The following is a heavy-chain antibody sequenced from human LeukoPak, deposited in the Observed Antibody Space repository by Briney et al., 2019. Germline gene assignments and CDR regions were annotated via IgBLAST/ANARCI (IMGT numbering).Heavy chain of an antibody. CDR1: GGAFSGYY. D-gene: IGHD6-19*01. J-gene: IGHJ4*02. Sequence: SETLSLTCAVYGGAFSGYYWSWIRQPPGKGLEWIGEINHSGSTNYNPSLKSRVTISVDTSKNQFSLKLSSVTAADTAVYYCARGRGYSSGWRFDYWGQGTLVTVSS. V-gene: IGHV4-34*01. CDR2: INHSGST. CDR3: ARGRGYSSGWRFDY.